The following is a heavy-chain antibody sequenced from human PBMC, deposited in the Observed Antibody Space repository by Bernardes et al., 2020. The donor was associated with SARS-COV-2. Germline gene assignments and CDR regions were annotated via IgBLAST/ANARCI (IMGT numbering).Heavy chain of an antibody. CDR2: IYSGGST. CDR3: ARGGIAANFYYYGMDV. CDR1: GFTVSSKF. D-gene: IGHD6-13*01. J-gene: IGHJ6*02. V-gene: IGHV3-66*01. Sequence: GGSLRLSCAASGFTVSSKFMSWVRQAPGKGLECVSVIYSGGSTYYADSVKGRFTISRDNSKNTLYLQMNSLRVEDTAVYYCARGGIAANFYYYGMDVWGQGTTVTVSS.